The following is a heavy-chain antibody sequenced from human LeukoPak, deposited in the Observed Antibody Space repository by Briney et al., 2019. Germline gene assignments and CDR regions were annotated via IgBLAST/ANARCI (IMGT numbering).Heavy chain of an antibody. J-gene: IGHJ3*02. CDR1: GGSITSSTYY. CDR3: ARRSAWGLGAFDI. Sequence: SETLSLTCTVSGGSITSSTYYWGWIRQPPGKGLEWIGSIHYGGSTYYNPSLKSRVTISVDRSKNQFSLKLSSVTAADTAVYYCARRSAWGLGAFDIWGQGTMVTVSS. CDR2: IHYGGST. D-gene: IGHD3-16*01. V-gene: IGHV4-39*07.